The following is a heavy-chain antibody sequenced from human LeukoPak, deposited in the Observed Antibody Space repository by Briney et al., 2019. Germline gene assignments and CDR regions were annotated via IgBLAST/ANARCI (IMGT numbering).Heavy chain of an antibody. CDR1: GFTFHDYG. V-gene: IGHV3-20*04. D-gene: IGHD2-2*01. J-gene: IGHJ3*02. Sequence: GGSLRLSCAASGFTFHDYGMTWVRQVPGKGLEWVSGINWNSGNTGYADSVKGRFTISRDNAKNSLYLQMNDLRAEDTALYYCGRAKACSSTTCPSDIWGLGTMVTVSS. CDR2: INWNSGNT. CDR3: GRAKACSSTTCPSDI.